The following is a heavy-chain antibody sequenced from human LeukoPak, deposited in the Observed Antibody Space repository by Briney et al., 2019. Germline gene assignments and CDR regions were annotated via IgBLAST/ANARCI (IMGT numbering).Heavy chain of an antibody. V-gene: IGHV3-23*01. D-gene: IGHD6-13*01. CDR3: APHGGYSSPSNFDP. J-gene: IGHJ5*02. Sequence: PGGSLRLSCAASGFTFSSYAMSWVRQAPGKGLEWVSAISGSGGSTYYADSAKGRFTISRYNSKNTLYLQMNSLRAEDTAVYYCAPHGGYSSPSNFDPWGQGTLVTVSS. CDR1: GFTFSSYA. CDR2: ISGSGGST.